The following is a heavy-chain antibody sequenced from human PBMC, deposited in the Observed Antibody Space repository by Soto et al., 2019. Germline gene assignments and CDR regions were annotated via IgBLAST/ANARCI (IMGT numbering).Heavy chain of an antibody. D-gene: IGHD3-10*01. CDR3: ARDQQMAYYYGSGPIDYYGKDV. V-gene: IGHV1-69*13. Sequence: GASVKVSCKASGGTFSSYAISWVRQAPGQGLEWMGGIIPIFGTANYAQKFQGRVTITADESTSTAYMELNNLRVGDTAVYYCARDQQMAYYYGSGPIDYYGKDVWGQGTTVTVSS. CDR2: IIPIFGTA. J-gene: IGHJ6*02. CDR1: GGTFSSYA.